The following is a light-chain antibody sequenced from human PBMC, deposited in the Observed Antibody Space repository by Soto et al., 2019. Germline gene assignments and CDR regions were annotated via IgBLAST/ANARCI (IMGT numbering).Light chain of an antibody. Sequence: QSVLTQPRSVSGSPGPSVTISCTGTSSDVGGYNYVSWYQQHPGKAPKLMIYDVSKRPSGVPDRFSGSKSGNTASLTISGLQAEDEADYYCCSYAGSYTFGVFGTGTKVTVL. CDR1: SSDVGGYNY. CDR2: DVS. V-gene: IGLV2-11*01. CDR3: CSYAGSYTFGV. J-gene: IGLJ1*01.